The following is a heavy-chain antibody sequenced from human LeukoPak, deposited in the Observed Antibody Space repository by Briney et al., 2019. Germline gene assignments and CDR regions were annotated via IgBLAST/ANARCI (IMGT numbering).Heavy chain of an antibody. D-gene: IGHD3-3*01. CDR3: ARASPLNYDFWSGYYVNWFDP. V-gene: IGHV1-69*13. CDR2: IIPIFGTA. J-gene: IGHJ5*02. Sequence: VKVSXKASGXTFSSYAISWVRQAPGQGLEWMGGIIPIFGTANYAQKFQGRVTITADESTSTAYMELSSLRSEDTAVYYCARASPLNYDFWSGYYVNWFDPWGQGTLVTVSS. CDR1: GXTFSSYA.